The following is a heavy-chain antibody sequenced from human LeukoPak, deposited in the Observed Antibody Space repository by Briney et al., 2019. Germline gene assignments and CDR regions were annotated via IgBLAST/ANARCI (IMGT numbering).Heavy chain of an antibody. Sequence: PSETLSLTCTVSGGSISSYYWSWIRQAPGKGLEWIGNIYYSGSTNYNPSLKSRVTISVDTSKNQFSLKLSSVTAADTAVYYCASFSGSYYDDWGQGTLVTVSS. J-gene: IGHJ4*02. V-gene: IGHV4-59*01. CDR1: GGSISSYY. D-gene: IGHD1-26*01. CDR2: IYYSGST. CDR3: ASFSGSYYDD.